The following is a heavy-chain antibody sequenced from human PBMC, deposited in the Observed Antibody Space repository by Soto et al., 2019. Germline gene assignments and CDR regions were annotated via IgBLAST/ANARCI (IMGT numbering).Heavy chain of an antibody. CDR3: AGAGGYYCDRAFDI. V-gene: IGHV3-7*05. Sequence: EVQLVGSGGGLVQPGGSLRLSCAASGFTFSSYWMIWVRQAPGKGLEWVANIKQDGSEKYYVDSVKGRFTISRDNAKNSLYLQMNSLRAEDTAVYYCAGAGGYYCDRAFDIWGQGTMVTVSS. D-gene: IGHD3-22*01. CDR1: GFTFSSYW. CDR2: IKQDGSEK. J-gene: IGHJ3*02.